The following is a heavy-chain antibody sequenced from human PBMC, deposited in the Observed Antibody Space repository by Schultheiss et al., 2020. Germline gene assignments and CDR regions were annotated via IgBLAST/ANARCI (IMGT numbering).Heavy chain of an antibody. CDR1: GGSIRNYY. CDR2: IYTTGST. J-gene: IGHJ4*02. D-gene: IGHD4-11*01. V-gene: IGHV4-4*07. CDR3: ARGGDSSNYPFDC. Sequence: SETLSLTCTVSGGSIRNYYWNWIRQPAGKGLEWIGRIYTTGSTNYNPSLKSRVTMSVDTSKNQFSLKLSSVTAADTAVYYCARGGDSSNYPFDCWGQGIQVTVSS.